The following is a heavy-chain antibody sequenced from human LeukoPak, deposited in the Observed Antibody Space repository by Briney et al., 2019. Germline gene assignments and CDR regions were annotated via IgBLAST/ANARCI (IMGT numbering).Heavy chain of an antibody. CDR2: IYHSGST. V-gene: IGHV4-38-2*01. D-gene: IGHD2-2*01. CDR1: GYSISSGYY. CDR3: AREIRYCSSTSCYGGYGMDV. J-gene: IGHJ6*04. Sequence: SETLSLTCAVSGYSISSGYYWGWIRQPPGKGLEWIGSIYHSGSTYYNPSLKSRVTISVDTSKNQFSLNLSPVTAADTAVYYCAREIRYCSSTSCYGGYGMDVWGKGTTVTVSS.